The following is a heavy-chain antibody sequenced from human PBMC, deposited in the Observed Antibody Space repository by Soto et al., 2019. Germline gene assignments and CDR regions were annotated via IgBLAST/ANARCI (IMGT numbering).Heavy chain of an antibody. V-gene: IGHV4-59*01. Sequence: QVQLQESGPGLVKPSETLSLTCTVSTGSFTSYYWSWIRQPPGKGLEWIGYIYYSGTTKYNPSLKSRVTISVDTSKNQFSLTLSSVTAADTAVYYCARTYPHNSDNSGWGLKYFDYWGQGTLVTVSS. CDR2: IYYSGTT. D-gene: IGHD3-22*01. CDR1: TGSFTSYY. CDR3: ARTYPHNSDNSGWGLKYFDY. J-gene: IGHJ4*02.